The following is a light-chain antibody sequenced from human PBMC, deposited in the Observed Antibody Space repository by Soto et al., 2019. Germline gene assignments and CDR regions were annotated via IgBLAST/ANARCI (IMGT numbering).Light chain of an antibody. CDR1: QSLLH. V-gene: IGKV4-1*01. CDR3: QQYYTTPVT. J-gene: IGKJ1*01. CDR2: WAS. Sequence: DIVMTQSPDSLAMSLGERATINCKSSQSLLHLAWYQQKPGQPPKLLIYWASTRESGVPDRFSGSASGTDFTLTSSSLQAEYVAVYYCQQYYTTPVTFGQGTRVEL.